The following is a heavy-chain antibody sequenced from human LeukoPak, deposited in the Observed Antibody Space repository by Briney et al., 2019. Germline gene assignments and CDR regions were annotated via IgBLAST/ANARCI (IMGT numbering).Heavy chain of an antibody. CDR2: IYYSGGT. Sequence: SETLSLTCTVSGGSISSYYWSWIRLPPGKGLEWIGYIYYSGGTNYNPSLKSRVTISVDTSENQFSLRLSSVTAADTAVYYCARDMGYYGSGSFLFDYWGRGTLVTVSS. J-gene: IGHJ4*02. CDR1: GGSISSYY. CDR3: ARDMGYYGSGSFLFDY. D-gene: IGHD3-10*01. V-gene: IGHV4-59*01.